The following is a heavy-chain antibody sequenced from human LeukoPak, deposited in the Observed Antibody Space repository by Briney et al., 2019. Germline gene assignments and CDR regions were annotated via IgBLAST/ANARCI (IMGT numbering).Heavy chain of an antibody. CDR3: ARVGYDILTGYYYYYYGMDV. D-gene: IGHD3-9*01. CDR1: GFTFSSYE. V-gene: IGHV3-48*03. J-gene: IGHJ6*02. CDR2: ISSSGSTI. Sequence: PGGSLRLSCAASGFTFSSYEMNWVRQAPGKGLEWVSYISSSGSTIYYADSVKGRFTISRDNAKNSLYLQMNSQRAEDTAVYYCARVGYDILTGYYYYYYGMDVWGQGTTVTVSS.